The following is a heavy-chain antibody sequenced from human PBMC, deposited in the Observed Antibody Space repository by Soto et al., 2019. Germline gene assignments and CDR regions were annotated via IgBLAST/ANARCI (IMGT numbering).Heavy chain of an antibody. D-gene: IGHD3-16*01. Sequence: QVQLVQSGAEVKKHGSSVRVSCKASGTIFSSYTISWVRQAPGQGLEWMGRIIPILGETNSAQKVQGRVTLTADKPTNTAYMELNSLRLADTALYYCARGLGGRMDDWGQWTTVTVSS. V-gene: IGHV1-69*08. CDR3: ARGLGGRMDD. CDR2: IIPILGET. J-gene: IGHJ6*02. CDR1: GTIFSSYT.